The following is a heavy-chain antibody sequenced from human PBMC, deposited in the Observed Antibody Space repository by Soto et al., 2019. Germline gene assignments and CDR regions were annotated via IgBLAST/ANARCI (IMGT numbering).Heavy chain of an antibody. V-gene: IGHV4-30-4*01. CDR2: IYYSGST. D-gene: IGHD2-15*01. J-gene: IGHJ5*02. CDR1: VGSISSGDYY. Sequence: KPSETLSLTCTFSVGSISSGDYYWSWIRQPPGKGLEWIGYIYYSGSTYYNPSLKSRVTISVDTSKNQFSLKLSSVTAADTAVYYCARVGEAATLGPWGQGTLVTVSS. CDR3: ARVGEAATLGP.